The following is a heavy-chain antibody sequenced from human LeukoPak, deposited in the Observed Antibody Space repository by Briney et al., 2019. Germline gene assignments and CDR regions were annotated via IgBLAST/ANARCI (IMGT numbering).Heavy chain of an antibody. D-gene: IGHD1-1*01. V-gene: IGHV3-23*01. CDR1: GFTFSSYA. Sequence: GGSLRLSCAASGFTFSSYAMSWVRQAPGKGLEWVSAISGSGGSTYYADSVKGRFTISRDNSKNTLYLQMNSLRAEDTAVYYCAKGPRGTGTGDRSPYDYWGQGTLVTVSS. CDR3: AKGPRGTGTGDRSPYDY. CDR2: ISGSGGST. J-gene: IGHJ4*02.